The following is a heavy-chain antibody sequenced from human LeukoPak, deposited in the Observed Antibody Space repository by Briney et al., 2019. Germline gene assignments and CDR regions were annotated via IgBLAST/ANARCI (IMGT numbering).Heavy chain of an antibody. CDR1: GRSISSGSYY. CDR3: ARTGIAALSAPRVDY. Sequence: SQTLSLTCTVSGRSISSGSYYWSWIRQPAGKGLEWIGRIYTSGSTNYNPSLKSRVTISVDTSKNQFSLKLGSVTAADTAVYYCARTGIAALSAPRVDYWGQGTLVTASS. V-gene: IGHV4-61*02. CDR2: IYTSGST. D-gene: IGHD6-6*01. J-gene: IGHJ4*02.